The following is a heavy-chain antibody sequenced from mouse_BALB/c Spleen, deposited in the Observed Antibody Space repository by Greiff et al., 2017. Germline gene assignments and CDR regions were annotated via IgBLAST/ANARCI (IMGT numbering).Heavy chain of an antibody. CDR2: ISYSGST. Sequence: VQLKESGPGLVKPSQSLSLTCTVTGYSITSDYAWNWIRQFPGNKLEWMGYISYSGSTSYNPSLKSRISITRDTSKNQFFLQLNSVTTEDTATYYCARDYGSSLYAMDYWGQGTSVTVSS. V-gene: IGHV3-2*02. J-gene: IGHJ4*01. CDR3: ARDYGSSLYAMDY. D-gene: IGHD1-1*01. CDR1: GYSITSDYA.